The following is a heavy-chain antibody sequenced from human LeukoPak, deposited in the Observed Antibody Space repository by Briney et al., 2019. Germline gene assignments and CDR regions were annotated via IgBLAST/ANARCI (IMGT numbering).Heavy chain of an antibody. J-gene: IGHJ5*02. CDR1: GGSISSYY. CDR3: ARVNPKYYDILTGYYRGYRWFDP. D-gene: IGHD3-9*01. CDR2: IYYSGST. Sequence: SETLSLTCTVSGGSISSYYWSWIRQPPGKGLEWIGYIYYSGSTNYNPSLKSRVTISVDTSKNQFSLKLSSVTAADTAVYYCARVNPKYYDILTGYYRGYRWFDPWGQGTLVTVSP. V-gene: IGHV4-59*01.